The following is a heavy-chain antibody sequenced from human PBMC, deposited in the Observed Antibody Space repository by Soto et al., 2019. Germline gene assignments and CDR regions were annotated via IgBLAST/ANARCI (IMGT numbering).Heavy chain of an antibody. Sequence: QVQLLQSGAEVKKPGASVKVSCKVSGHTLTELSMHWVRQAPGRGLEWLGGFDPKDGETILAHKFKGRVTLTEDTSTDSSYMELTSLRSEDTAVYYCAAGGTRWLPSPFDYWGQGTLVTISS. D-gene: IGHD1-1*01. J-gene: IGHJ4*02. CDR2: FDPKDGET. V-gene: IGHV1-24*01. CDR1: GHTLTELS. CDR3: AAGGTRWLPSPFDY.